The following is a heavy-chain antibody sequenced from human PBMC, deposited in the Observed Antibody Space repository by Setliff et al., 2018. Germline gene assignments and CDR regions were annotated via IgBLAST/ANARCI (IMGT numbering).Heavy chain of an antibody. J-gene: IGHJ6*03. CDR1: GYTFTGYY. CDR3: ARSPLPPPGPGYYYDNSYYYYMDV. Sequence: ASVKVSCKASGYTFTGYYVHWVRQAPGQGLEWMGWINPNSGGTNYAQRFQGRVTMTRDTSISTAYMELSRLKSDDTAVYYCARSPLPPPGPGYYYDNSYYYYMDVWGKGTTVTVSS. CDR2: INPNSGGT. V-gene: IGHV1-2*02. D-gene: IGHD3-22*01.